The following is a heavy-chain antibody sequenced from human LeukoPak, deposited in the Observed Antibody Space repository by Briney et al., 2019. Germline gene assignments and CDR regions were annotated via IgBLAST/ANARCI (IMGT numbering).Heavy chain of an antibody. CDR3: ASEGGGSLYDSSGYYWDDAFDI. CDR2: IYGDGST. Sequence: SETLSLTCTVSGGSITSYYWTWLRQPPGKGLEWIGFIYGDGSTKYNPSLKSRVTISVDTSKNQFSLKLSSVTAADTAVYYCASEGGGSLYDSSGYYWDDAFDIWGQGTMVTVSS. J-gene: IGHJ3*02. V-gene: IGHV4-59*12. D-gene: IGHD3-22*01. CDR1: GGSITSYY.